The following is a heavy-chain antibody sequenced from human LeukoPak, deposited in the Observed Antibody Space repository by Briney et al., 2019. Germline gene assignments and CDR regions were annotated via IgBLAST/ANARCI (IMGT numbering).Heavy chain of an antibody. V-gene: IGHV4-38-2*02. D-gene: IGHD7-27*01. CDR3: ARVSASWGFDF. CDR1: GYSISSGYY. J-gene: IGHJ4*02. CDR2: IYHSPST. Sequence: SETLSLTCSVSGYSISSGYYWGWIRQPPGKGLEWIATIYHSPSTYYNPSLKSRVTISVDTSRNRFSLKVNSVTAADTAVYYCARVSASWGFDFWGQGALVAVSS.